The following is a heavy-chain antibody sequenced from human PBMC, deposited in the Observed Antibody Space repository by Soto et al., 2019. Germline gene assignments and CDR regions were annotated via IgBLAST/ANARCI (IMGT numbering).Heavy chain of an antibody. CDR1: GFSLSTSGVG. CDR3: APSDQWLEAGGGGPGFDY. V-gene: IGHV2-5*02. Sequence: QITLKESGPTLVKPTQTLTLTCTFSGFSLSTSGVGVGWIRQPPGKALEWLALIYWDDDKRYSPSLKSRLTNTKAPPKNPVVLKMTNMDPVDTATYFRAPSDQWLEAGGGGPGFDYWGQGTLVTVSS. D-gene: IGHD6-19*01. CDR2: IYWDDDK. J-gene: IGHJ4*02.